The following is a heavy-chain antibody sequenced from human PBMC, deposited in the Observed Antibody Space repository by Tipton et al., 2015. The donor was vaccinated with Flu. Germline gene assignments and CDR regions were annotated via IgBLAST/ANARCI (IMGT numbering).Heavy chain of an antibody. D-gene: IGHD4-11*01. V-gene: IGHV4-59*08. CDR3: ARRDYSNYVSEPKNWFDP. CDR2: TFHSGNT. J-gene: IGHJ5*02. Sequence: TLSLTCTVSGGFFSSYYWGWIRQPPGKGLEWIGNTFHSGNTYLNPSLKRRVTISIDTSRNQFSLKLNSVTADDTAVYYCARRDYSNYVSEPKNWFDPRGQGALVTVSS. CDR1: GGFFSSYY.